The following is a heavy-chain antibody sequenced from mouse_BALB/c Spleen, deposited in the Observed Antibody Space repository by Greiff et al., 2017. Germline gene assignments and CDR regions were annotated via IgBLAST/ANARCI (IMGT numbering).Heavy chain of an antibody. CDR3: ARGDDFFAY. CDR1: GFTFSSYA. Sequence: EVQLVESGGGLVKPGGSLKLSCAASGFTFSSYAMSWVRQTPEKRLEWVASISSGGSTYYPDSVKGRFTISRDNARNILYLQMSSLRSEDTAMYYRARGDDFFAYWGQGTLVTVSA. V-gene: IGHV5-6-5*01. CDR2: ISSGGST. D-gene: IGHD2-13*01. J-gene: IGHJ3*01.